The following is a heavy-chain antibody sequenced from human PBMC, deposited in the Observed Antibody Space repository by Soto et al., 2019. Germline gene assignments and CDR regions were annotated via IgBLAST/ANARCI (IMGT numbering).Heavy chain of an antibody. J-gene: IGHJ3*02. V-gene: IGHV1-3*01. CDR1: GYTFTSYA. CDR2: INAGNGNT. Sequence: ASAKVSCKASGYTFTSYAMHWVRQAPGQRLEWMGWINAGNGNTKYSQKFQGRVTITRDTSASTAYMELSSLRSEDTAVYYCAGEIAVAGTGAFDIWGQGTMVTVSS. CDR3: AGEIAVAGTGAFDI. D-gene: IGHD6-19*01.